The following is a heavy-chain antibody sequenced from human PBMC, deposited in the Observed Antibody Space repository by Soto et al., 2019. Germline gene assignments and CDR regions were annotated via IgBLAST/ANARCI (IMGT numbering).Heavy chain of an antibody. V-gene: IGHV1-24*01. CDR3: ATVVGIFSREPNNWFDP. CDR1: GYTLTELF. CDR2: FDPEDGET. D-gene: IGHD3-9*01. J-gene: IGHJ5*02. Sequence: GASVKVSCQVSGYTLTELFLHWVRQAPGTGLDWRGGFDPEDGETIYAQKFQGRVTLTEHTSTHPAYIELSSLRSEATAVYYCATVVGIFSREPNNWFDPWGQGTLVTVSS.